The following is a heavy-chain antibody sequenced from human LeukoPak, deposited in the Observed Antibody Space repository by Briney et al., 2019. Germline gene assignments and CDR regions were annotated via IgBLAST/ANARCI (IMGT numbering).Heavy chain of an antibody. J-gene: IGHJ3*02. V-gene: IGHV3-23*01. CDR2: ISGSGGST. Sequence: HPGGSLRLSCAASGFTFSSYAMSWVRQAPGKGLEWVSAISGSGGSTYYADSVKGRFTISRDNSKNTLYLQMNSLRAEDTAVYYCAKGSRRITMIVVVITKIKQRDAFDIWGQGTMVTVSS. CDR1: GFTFSSYA. CDR3: AKGSRRITMIVVVITKIKQRDAFDI. D-gene: IGHD3-22*01.